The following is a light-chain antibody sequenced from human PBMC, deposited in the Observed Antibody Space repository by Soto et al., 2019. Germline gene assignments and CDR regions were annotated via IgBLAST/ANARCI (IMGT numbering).Light chain of an antibody. CDR3: QQYDNLPPGLT. Sequence: DLQMTQSPSSLSASVGDRVTITCQASQDISNYLNWYQQKPGKAPKLLIYDASNLETGVPSRFSGSGSGTDFTFTISSLQPEDIATYYCQQYDNLPPGLTFGQGTKLEIK. J-gene: IGKJ2*01. CDR2: DAS. V-gene: IGKV1-33*01. CDR1: QDISNY.